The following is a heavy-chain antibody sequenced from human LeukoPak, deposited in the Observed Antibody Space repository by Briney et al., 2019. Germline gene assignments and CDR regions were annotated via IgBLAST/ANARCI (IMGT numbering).Heavy chain of an antibody. J-gene: IGHJ2*01. D-gene: IGHD2/OR15-2a*01. CDR2: IYHSGST. CDR3: ARAFRARYFDL. V-gene: IGHV4-30-2*01. Sequence: PSETLSLTCAVSGGSISSGGYSWSWIRQPPGKGLEWIGYIYHSGSTYYNPSLKSRVTISVDRSKNQFSLKLSSVTAADTAVYYCARAFRARYFDLWGRGTLVTVSS. CDR1: GGSISSGGYS.